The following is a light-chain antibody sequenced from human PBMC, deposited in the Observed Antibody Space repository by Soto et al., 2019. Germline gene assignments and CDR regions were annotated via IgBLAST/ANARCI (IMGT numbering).Light chain of an antibody. CDR3: QQYNNWPRA. Sequence: EKFITPSPAPPSLFPGGKVTLPRWASQTISSNLAWYQQKPGQAPRLLIYGSSIRATGISARFSGSGSGTEFTLTISSLQSEDLAVYYCQQYNNWPRAFGQGTKV. V-gene: IGKV3-15*01. CDR1: QTISSN. CDR2: GSS. J-gene: IGKJ1*01.